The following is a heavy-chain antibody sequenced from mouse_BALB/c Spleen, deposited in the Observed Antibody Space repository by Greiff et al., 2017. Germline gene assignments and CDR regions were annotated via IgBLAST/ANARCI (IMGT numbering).Heavy chain of an antibody. CDR1: GYAFTNYL. J-gene: IGHJ4*01. CDR3: ARGPYGNYVYYAMDY. Sequence: VQLQQSGAELVRPGTSVKVSCKASGYAFTNYLIEWVKQRPGQGLEWIGVINPGSGGTNYNEKFKGKATLTADKSSSTAYMQLSSLTSDDSAVYFCARGPYGNYVYYAMDYWGQGTSVTVSS. D-gene: IGHD2-10*02. V-gene: IGHV1-54*01. CDR2: INPGSGGT.